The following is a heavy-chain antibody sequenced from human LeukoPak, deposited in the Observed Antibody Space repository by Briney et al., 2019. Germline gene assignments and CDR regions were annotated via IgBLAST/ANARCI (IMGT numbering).Heavy chain of an antibody. D-gene: IGHD6-19*01. CDR3: ARNSAYSSGWYGDPKYNWFDP. V-gene: IGHV6-1*01. Sequence: SQTLSLTFAISGDSVSSNSAAWNWIRQSPSRGLEWLGRTYYRSKWYNDYALSVKSRITINPDTSKNQFSLRLNSVTPEDAAVYYCARNSAYSSGWYGDPKYNWFDPWGQGTLVTVSS. J-gene: IGHJ5*02. CDR2: TYYRSKWYN. CDR1: GDSVSSNSAA.